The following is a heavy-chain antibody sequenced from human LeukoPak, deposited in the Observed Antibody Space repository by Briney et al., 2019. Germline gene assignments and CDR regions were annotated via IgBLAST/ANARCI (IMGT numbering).Heavy chain of an antibody. V-gene: IGHV1-2*02. CDR3: AREPGDIVVVPAAIDYYGMDV. Sequence: ASVKVSCKASGYTFTGYYMHWVRQAPGQGLGWMGGINPNSGGTNYAQKFQGRVTMTRDTSISTAYMELSRLRSDDTAVYYCAREPGDIVVVPAAIDYYGMDVWGQGTMVTVSS. CDR2: INPNSGGT. CDR1: GYTFTGYY. J-gene: IGHJ6*02. D-gene: IGHD2-2*02.